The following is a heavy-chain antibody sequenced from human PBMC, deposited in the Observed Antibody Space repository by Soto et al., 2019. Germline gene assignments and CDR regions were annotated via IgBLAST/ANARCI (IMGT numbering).Heavy chain of an antibody. J-gene: IGHJ6*02. V-gene: IGHV1-8*01. D-gene: IGHD3-3*01. CDR1: GYTLTTYD. CDR3: ARARKFDFWRKGLDV. CDR2: MDPNSGST. Sequence: ASVKVSCKASGYTLTTYDINWVRQAPGQGLEWLGWMDPNSGSTGYAQNFQGRITMTRNISRNTAHMELSSLQSEDTAVYYCARARKFDFWRKGLDVWGQGTTVTVSS.